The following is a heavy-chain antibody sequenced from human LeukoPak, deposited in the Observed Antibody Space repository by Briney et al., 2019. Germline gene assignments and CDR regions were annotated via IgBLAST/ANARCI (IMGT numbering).Heavy chain of an antibody. V-gene: IGHV3-23*01. CDR3: AKNLRGDYLLSYFAY. Sequence: GGSLRLSCAGSGFPFSSYPISWVRHPPGKGLEGVSPITASGDSTYSADPVKGRFTISRDNSRNTLFLEMSSLRAEDTAVYYCAKNLRGDYLLSYFAYWGQGTLVTVSS. CDR2: ITASGDST. CDR1: GFPFSSYP. D-gene: IGHD4-17*01. J-gene: IGHJ4*02.